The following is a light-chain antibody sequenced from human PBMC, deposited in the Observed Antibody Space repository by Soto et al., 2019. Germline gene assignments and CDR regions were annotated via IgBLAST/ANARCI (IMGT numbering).Light chain of an antibody. CDR1: QSISNW. Sequence: ENQMTPSSSPPSASLGGRVTTTFRANQSISNWLAWYQQKPGKAPKLLIYDASSLETGVPSRFSGSGSGTGFTLTISSLQPDDFATYYCQHYKSYSPWTFGQGTKVDIK. V-gene: IGKV1-5*01. CDR2: DAS. J-gene: IGKJ1*01. CDR3: QHYKSYSPWT.